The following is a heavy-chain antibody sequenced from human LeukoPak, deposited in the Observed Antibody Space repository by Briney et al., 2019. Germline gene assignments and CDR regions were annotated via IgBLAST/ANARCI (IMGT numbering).Heavy chain of an antibody. CDR2: IYHSGST. J-gene: IGHJ5*02. CDR1: GYSISSGYY. D-gene: IGHD5-12*01. V-gene: IGHV4-38-2*02. Sequence: SETLSLTCTVSGYSISSGYYWGWIRQPPGKGLEWIGSIYHSGSTYYNPSLKSRVTISVDTSKNQFSLKLSSVTAADTAVYYCARGTLGGYSGYDPISWSQRTLVTVSS. CDR3: ARGTLGGYSGYDPIS.